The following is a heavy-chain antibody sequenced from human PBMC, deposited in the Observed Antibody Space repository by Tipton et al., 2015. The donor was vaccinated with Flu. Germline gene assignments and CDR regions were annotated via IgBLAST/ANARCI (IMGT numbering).Heavy chain of an antibody. CDR3: AKGRGAASSSGVFDS. D-gene: IGHD6-6*01. Sequence: TLSLTCTVSGASINSNFWSWIRQSPGKGLEWIGYIYSGGSTKYNPYFESRVTMSIDTSKNQFSLSLTSVTAADSAVYFCAKGRGAASSSGVFDSWGQGTLVTVSS. V-gene: IGHV4-59*12. J-gene: IGHJ4*02. CDR2: IYSGGST. CDR1: GASINSNF.